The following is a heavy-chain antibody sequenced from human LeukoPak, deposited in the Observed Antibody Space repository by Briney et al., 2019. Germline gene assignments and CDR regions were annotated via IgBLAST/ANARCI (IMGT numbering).Heavy chain of an antibody. CDR3: ARGVVYGNYGDYYYYMDV. Sequence: ASVKVSCKASGYTFTSYAMHWVRQAPGQRLEWMGWINAGNGNTKYSQKFQGRVTITRDTSASTAYMELSSLRSEDTAVYYCARGVVYGNYGDYYYYMDVWGKGTTVTVSS. CDR1: GYTFTSYA. CDR2: INAGNGNT. V-gene: IGHV1-3*01. D-gene: IGHD2-8*02. J-gene: IGHJ6*03.